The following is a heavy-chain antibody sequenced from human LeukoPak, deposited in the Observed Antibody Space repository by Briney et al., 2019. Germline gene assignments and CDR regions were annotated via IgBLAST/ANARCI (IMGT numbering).Heavy chain of an antibody. V-gene: IGHV4-59*01. J-gene: IGHJ6*02. D-gene: IGHD3-16*01. CDR2: IYYSGST. CDR1: GGSISSYY. Sequence: SETLSLTCTVSGGSISSYYWSWIRQPPGKGLEWIGYIYYSGSTNYNPSLKSRVTISVDTSKNQFSLKLSSVTAADTAVYYWASAPPSQGGFGMDVWGQGTTVTVSS. CDR3: ASAPPSQGGFGMDV.